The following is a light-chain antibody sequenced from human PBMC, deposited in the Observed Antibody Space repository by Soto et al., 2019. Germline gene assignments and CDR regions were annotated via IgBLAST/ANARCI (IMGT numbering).Light chain of an antibody. Sequence: EIVLTQSPGTLSVSPGERATLSCGASQSVTSSYLAWYQQKPGQAPRLLIYGASRRATGVPDRFIGSGSGTDFTLTISRLEPEDFAVYYCQHYITSLTTFGQGTKVDIK. CDR1: QSVTSSY. CDR3: QHYITSLTT. J-gene: IGKJ1*01. CDR2: GAS. V-gene: IGKV3-20*01.